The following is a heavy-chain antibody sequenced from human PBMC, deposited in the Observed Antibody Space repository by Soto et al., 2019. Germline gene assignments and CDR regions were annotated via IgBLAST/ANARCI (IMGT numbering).Heavy chain of an antibody. Sequence: QVLLVQSGAEVKKPGSSVKISCKASGGSFGNSAINWVRQTPGQGLEWLGGFIPAYRTLNFAQKFKGRVTITADESTGTAVRTLSGLASNDTAVYYCATGVIWIGYFTVDSWGQGTRVTVSS. CDR3: ATGVIWIGYFTVDS. CDR2: FIPAYRTL. V-gene: IGHV1-69*01. J-gene: IGHJ4*02. CDR1: GGSFGNSA. D-gene: IGHD3-3*01.